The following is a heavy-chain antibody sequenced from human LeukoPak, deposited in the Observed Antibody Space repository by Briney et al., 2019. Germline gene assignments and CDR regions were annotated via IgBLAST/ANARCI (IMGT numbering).Heavy chain of an antibody. CDR3: AKDWGREFASGSSYLDD. CDR1: GFTFSSYG. Sequence: PGGSLRLSCAASGFTFSSYGMHWVRQAPGKGLEWVAVISFDGTYRYYADSVKGRLTISRDNSENTLHLQMNSLRTEDTALYYCAKDWGREFASGSSYLDDWGLGTPVTVSS. D-gene: IGHD3-10*01. CDR2: ISFDGTYR. V-gene: IGHV3-30*18. J-gene: IGHJ4*02.